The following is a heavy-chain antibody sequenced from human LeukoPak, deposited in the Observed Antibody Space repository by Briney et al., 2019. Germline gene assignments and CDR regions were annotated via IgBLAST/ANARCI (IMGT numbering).Heavy chain of an antibody. CDR2: IKQDGSEK. J-gene: IGHJ4*02. Sequence: PGGSLRLSCAASGFTFSSYWMSWVRQAPEKGLEWVANIKQDGSEKYYVDSVKGRFTISRDNAKNSLCLQMNSLRAEDTAVYYCARTWLSSGFLFDNWGQGTLATLSS. D-gene: IGHD3-22*01. V-gene: IGHV3-7*05. CDR3: ARTWLSSGFLFDN. CDR1: GFTFSSYW.